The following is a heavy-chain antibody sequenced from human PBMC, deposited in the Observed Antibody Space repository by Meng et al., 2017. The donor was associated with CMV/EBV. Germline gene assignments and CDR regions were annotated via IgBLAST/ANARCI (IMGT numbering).Heavy chain of an antibody. CDR2: IKGDGSHT. Sequence: GSLRLSCSTSGFTFSDYWMHWVRPTPGKGLLWVSRIKGDGSHTIYGDSVKGRFTISRDNAKNTLYLQMNTLRVEDTAVYYCVRDGHSWNFDYWGQGSLVTVSS. CDR3: VRDGHSWNFDY. V-gene: IGHV3-74*01. CDR1: GFTFSDYW. J-gene: IGHJ4*02. D-gene: IGHD6-13*01.